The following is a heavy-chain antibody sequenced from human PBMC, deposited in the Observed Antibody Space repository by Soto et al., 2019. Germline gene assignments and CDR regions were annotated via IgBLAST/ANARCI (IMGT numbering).Heavy chain of an antibody. Sequence: ASVKVSCKASGYTFTSYGISWVRQAPGQGLEWMGWISAYNGNTNYAQKLQGRITMTTDTSTSTAYMELRSLRSDDTAVYYCAHCNRSTSCHIGGAFDIWGQGTMVTVSS. CDR3: AHCNRSTSCHIGGAFDI. J-gene: IGHJ3*02. V-gene: IGHV1-18*01. CDR2: ISAYNGNT. CDR1: GYTFTSYG. D-gene: IGHD2-2*02.